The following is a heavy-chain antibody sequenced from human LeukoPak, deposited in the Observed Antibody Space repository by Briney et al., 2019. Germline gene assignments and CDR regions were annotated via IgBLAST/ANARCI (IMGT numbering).Heavy chain of an antibody. Sequence: SETLSLTCAVYGGSFRGYYWSWIRQPPGKGLEWIGEINHSGSTNYNPSLKSRVTISVDTSKNQFSLKLSSVTAADTAVYYCARTKRAHIQLWSPYFDYWGQGTLVTVSS. CDR1: GGSFRGYY. D-gene: IGHD5-18*01. J-gene: IGHJ4*02. CDR3: ARTKRAHIQLWSPYFDY. V-gene: IGHV4-34*01. CDR2: INHSGST.